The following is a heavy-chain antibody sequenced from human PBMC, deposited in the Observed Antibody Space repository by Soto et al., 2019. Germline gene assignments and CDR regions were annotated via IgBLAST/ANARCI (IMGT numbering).Heavy chain of an antibody. CDR2: SRDKANSYKT. V-gene: IGHV3-72*01. D-gene: IGHD1-26*01. Sequence: EVQLVESGGGLVQPGGSLRLYCAASGFTFSDYYMDWVRQVPGKGLEWVGRSRDKANSYKTEYAASVKGRFSISRDDSEDSMYLQMNSLLTEDTAVYYCARDTGGSYDYWGQGALVTVSS. CDR3: ARDTGGSYDY. J-gene: IGHJ4*02. CDR1: GFTFSDYY.